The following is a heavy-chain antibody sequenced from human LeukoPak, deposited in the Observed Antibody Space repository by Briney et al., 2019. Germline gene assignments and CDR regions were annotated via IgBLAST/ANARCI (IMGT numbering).Heavy chain of an antibody. CDR1: GGSITRSTDY. CDR2: INYSGIT. V-gene: IGHV4-39*01. J-gene: IGHJ6*02. CDR3: ATNHEDIVVVPAAIGDYYYYYYGMDV. Sequence: SETLSLTCTVSGGSITRSTDYWGWIRQPPGKGLEWIGSINYSGITYYNPSLKSRVTKSVDTSKNQFSLNLNSVTAADTAVYYCATNHEDIVVVPAAIGDYYYYYYGMDVWGQGTTVTVSS. D-gene: IGHD2-2*02.